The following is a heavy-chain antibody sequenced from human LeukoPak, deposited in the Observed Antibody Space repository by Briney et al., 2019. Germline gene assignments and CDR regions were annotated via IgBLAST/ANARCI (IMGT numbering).Heavy chain of an antibody. Sequence: SETLSLTCTVSGYSISSGYYWGWIRQPPGKGLEWIGSIYHCGSTYYNPSLKSQVTISVDTSKNQFSLKLSSVTAADTAVYYCARSELEPKRGKRRDGYNLGFWGQGTLITVSS. V-gene: IGHV4-38-2*02. CDR1: GYSISSGYY. CDR3: ARSELEPKRGKRRDGYNLGF. CDR2: IYHCGST. J-gene: IGHJ4*02. D-gene: IGHD5-24*01.